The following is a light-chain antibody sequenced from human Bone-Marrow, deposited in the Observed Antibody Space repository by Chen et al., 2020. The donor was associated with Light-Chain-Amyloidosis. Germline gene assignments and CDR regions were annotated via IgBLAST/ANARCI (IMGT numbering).Light chain of an antibody. V-gene: IGLV2-14*01. CDR2: AVS. CDR3: RSFTSSSSYV. Sequence: QSALTQPASVSGSPGQSIPISCTGTSGDVGPYNYVSWYQQHPGKAPKVMIYAVSNRPSGVSNRVSGATSGNTASLTISGLQAEDEADYYCRSFTSSSSYVFGPGTKLTVL. CDR1: SGDVGPYNY. J-gene: IGLJ1*01.